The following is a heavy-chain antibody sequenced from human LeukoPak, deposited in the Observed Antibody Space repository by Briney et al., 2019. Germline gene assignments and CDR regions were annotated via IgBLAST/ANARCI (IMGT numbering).Heavy chain of an antibody. CDR1: GYTFTSYG. Sequence: ASVKVSCKASGYTFTSYGISWVRQAPGQGLEWMGWISAYNGNTNYAQKLQGRVTMTTDTSTSTAYMELRSLRSDDTAVYYCARSPPEDIVVVPAAKGGFDYWGQGTLVTVSS. CDR2: ISAYNGNT. V-gene: IGHV1-18*01. CDR3: ARSPPEDIVVVPAAKGGFDY. J-gene: IGHJ4*02. D-gene: IGHD2-2*01.